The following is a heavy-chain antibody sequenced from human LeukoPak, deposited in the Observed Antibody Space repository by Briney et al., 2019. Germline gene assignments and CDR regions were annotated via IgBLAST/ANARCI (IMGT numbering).Heavy chain of an antibody. V-gene: IGHV4-61*02. Sequence: PSETLSLTCTVSGGSISSSSYYWGWIRQPAEKGLEWIGRIYTSGSTYYNPSLKSRVTISVDTSKNQLSLKLSSVTAADTAVYYCARGRRDGYNPDYWGQGTLVTVSS. CDR3: ARGRRDGYNPDY. CDR2: IYTSGST. D-gene: IGHD5-24*01. CDR1: GGSISSSSYY. J-gene: IGHJ4*02.